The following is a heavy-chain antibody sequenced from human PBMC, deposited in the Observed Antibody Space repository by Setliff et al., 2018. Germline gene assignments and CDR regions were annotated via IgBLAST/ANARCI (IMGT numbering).Heavy chain of an antibody. CDR1: GGSFSGYY. CDR3: ARRRFRYFDWSFDL. V-gene: IGHV4-34*04. CDR2: VNYSAST. J-gene: IGHJ4*02. D-gene: IGHD3-9*01. Sequence: TSETLSLTCAVCGGSFSGYYWSWVRQPPGKGLEWIGEVNYSASTSHNPSLKSRATISVDTSKKHSSLKLTSVTAAVTAVYYCARRRFRYFDWSFDLWGQGAPVTVSS.